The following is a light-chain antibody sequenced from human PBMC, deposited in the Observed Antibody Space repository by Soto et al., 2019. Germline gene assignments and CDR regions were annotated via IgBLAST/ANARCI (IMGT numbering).Light chain of an antibody. CDR2: DVS. V-gene: IGKV3-15*01. Sequence: EIVMTQSPATLSVSPVEGVTLSCRASQSVNSKLAWYQQKPGQAPRVLIYDVSRRATGIPARFSGSGSGTEFTLTISSLQSEDFAVYWCQQYDTWPPTFGQGAKVEVE. J-gene: IGKJ1*01. CDR1: QSVNSK. CDR3: QQYDTWPPT.